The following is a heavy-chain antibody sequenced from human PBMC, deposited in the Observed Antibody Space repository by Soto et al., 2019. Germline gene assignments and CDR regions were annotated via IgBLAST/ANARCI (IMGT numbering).Heavy chain of an antibody. Sequence: VQLLESGGGLVQPGGSLRLSCAASGFTFSNYAMSWVRQAPGKALEWVASINIVGGNTNYADSVRGRFTMSRDDSKNTVFLQMNSLRAEDTAIYYCTKNYFFDSWRHGTLVTVSS. V-gene: IGHV3-23*01. J-gene: IGHJ4*01. CDR3: TKNYFFDS. CDR2: INIVGGNT. CDR1: GFTFSNYA.